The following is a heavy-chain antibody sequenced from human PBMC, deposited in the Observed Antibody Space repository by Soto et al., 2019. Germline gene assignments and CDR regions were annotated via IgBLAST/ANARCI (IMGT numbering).Heavy chain of an antibody. CDR2: INSDGSST. Sequence: GGSLRLSCAASGFTFSSYWMHWVRQAPGKGLVWVSRINSDGSSTSYADSVKGRFTISRDNAKNTLYLQMNSLRAEDTAVYYCARDREYSGYDNWFDPWGQGTLVTVSS. D-gene: IGHD5-12*01. V-gene: IGHV3-74*01. CDR1: GFTFSSYW. J-gene: IGHJ5*02. CDR3: ARDREYSGYDNWFDP.